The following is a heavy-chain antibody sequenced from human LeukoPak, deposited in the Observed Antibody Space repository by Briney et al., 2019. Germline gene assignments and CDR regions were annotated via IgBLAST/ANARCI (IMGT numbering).Heavy chain of an antibody. CDR1: GYTFSDYY. CDR2: INSNTGDT. D-gene: IGHD5-18*01. CDR3: AGGRWLQLWGAY. Sequence: ASVKVSCKASGYTFSDYYIHWVRQAPGQGPEWMGWINSNTGDTKYAQKFQDRVTLTQDTSISTAYMELSRLESDDTAVFYCAGGRWLQLWGAYWSQGTPLTASS. V-gene: IGHV1-2*02. J-gene: IGHJ4*02.